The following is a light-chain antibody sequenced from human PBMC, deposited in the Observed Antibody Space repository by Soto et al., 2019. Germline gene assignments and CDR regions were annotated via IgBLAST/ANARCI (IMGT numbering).Light chain of an antibody. CDR1: QSVSSN. V-gene: IGKV3-15*01. CDR2: GAS. CDR3: QQYNKWLFT. J-gene: IGKJ3*01. Sequence: EIVMTQSPVTLSVSPGERATLSCRASQSVSSNLAWYQQKPGQAPRLLIYGASTRATGIPARFSGSGSGTEFTLTIRSLQSEDLAVYYCQQYNKWLFTFGPGTKGDIK.